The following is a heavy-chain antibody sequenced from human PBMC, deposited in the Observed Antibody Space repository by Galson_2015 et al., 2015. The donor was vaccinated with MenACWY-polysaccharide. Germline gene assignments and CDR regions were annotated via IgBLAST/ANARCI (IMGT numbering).Heavy chain of an antibody. CDR3: ARAGYKASDY. CDR2: MNPNSGNI. CDR1: GYTFTSYE. J-gene: IGHJ4*02. Sequence: SEKVSCKASGYTFTSYEINWVRQAPGQGLEWMGWMNPNSGNIGYAQKFLGKFTMTRDTSIGTAYMELNDLRPEHTAVYYCARAGYKASDYWGQGTLVTVSS. V-gene: IGHV1-8*01. D-gene: IGHD5-18*01.